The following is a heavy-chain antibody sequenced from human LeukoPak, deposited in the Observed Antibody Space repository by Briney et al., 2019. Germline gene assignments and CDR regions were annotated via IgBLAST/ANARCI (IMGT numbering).Heavy chain of an antibody. Sequence: ASVKVSCKASGYTFTSYGISWVRQAPGQGLEWMGWISAYNGNTNYAQKLQGRVTMTTDTSTSTAYMELRSLRSDDTAVYYCAGAIVVVPAATDYYYYMDVWGKGTTVTVSS. CDR3: AGAIVVVPAATDYYYYMDV. V-gene: IGHV1-18*01. CDR1: GYTFTSYG. J-gene: IGHJ6*03. D-gene: IGHD2-2*01. CDR2: ISAYNGNT.